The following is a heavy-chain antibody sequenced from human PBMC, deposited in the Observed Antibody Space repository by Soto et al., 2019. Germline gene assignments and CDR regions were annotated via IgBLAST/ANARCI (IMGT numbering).Heavy chain of an antibody. J-gene: IGHJ4*02. D-gene: IGHD3-9*01. CDR2: IWYDGSNK. CDR3: AREYYDILTGYYADY. CDR1: GFTFSSYG. Sequence: GGSLRLSCAASGFTFSSYGMHWVRQAPGKGLEWVAVIWYDGSNKYYADSVKDRFTISRDNSKNTLYLQMNGLRAEYTSVYYCAREYYDILTGYYADYWGQGTLVTVSS. V-gene: IGHV3-33*01.